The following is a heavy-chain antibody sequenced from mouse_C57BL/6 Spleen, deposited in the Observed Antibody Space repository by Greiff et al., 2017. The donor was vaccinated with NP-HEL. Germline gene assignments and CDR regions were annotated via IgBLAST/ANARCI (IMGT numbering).Heavy chain of an antibody. CDR2: IYPGDGDT. D-gene: IGHD1-1*01. CDR3: ARDYYGSRTSWFAY. Sequence: VQLQQSGPELVKPGASVKISCKASGYAFSSSWMNWVKQRPGKGLEWIGRIYPGDGDTNYNGKFKGKATLTADKSSSTAYMQLSSLTSEDSAFYFCARDYYGSRTSWFAYWGQGTLVTVSA. CDR1: GYAFSSSW. V-gene: IGHV1-82*01. J-gene: IGHJ3*01.